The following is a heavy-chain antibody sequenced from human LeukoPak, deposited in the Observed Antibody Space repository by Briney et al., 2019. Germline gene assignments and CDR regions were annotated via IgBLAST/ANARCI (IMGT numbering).Heavy chain of an antibody. CDR3: ARLSTIFGVVNGFDY. D-gene: IGHD3-3*01. J-gene: IGHJ4*02. V-gene: IGHV4-30-2*01. CDR1: GGSISSGGYS. CDR2: IYHSGST. Sequence: PSETLSLTCAVSGGSISSGGYSWSWIRQPPGKGLEWIGYIYHSGSTYYNPSLKSRVTISVDRSKNQFSLKLSSVTAADTAVYYCARLSTIFGVVNGFDYWGQGTLVTVSS.